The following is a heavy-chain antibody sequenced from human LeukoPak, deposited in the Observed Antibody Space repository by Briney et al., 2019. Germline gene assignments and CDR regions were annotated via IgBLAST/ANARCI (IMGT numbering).Heavy chain of an antibody. D-gene: IGHD3-10*01. V-gene: IGHV4-59*08. J-gene: IGHJ4*02. CDR2: IYYSGST. CDR3: ARHVGWFGELFLPYYFDY. CDR1: GGSISSYY. Sequence: PSETLSLTCIVSGGSISSYYWSWIRQPPGKGLEWIGYIYYSGSTNYNPSLKSRVTISVDTSKNQFSLKLSSVTAADTAVYYCARHVGWFGELFLPYYFDYWGQGTLVTVSS.